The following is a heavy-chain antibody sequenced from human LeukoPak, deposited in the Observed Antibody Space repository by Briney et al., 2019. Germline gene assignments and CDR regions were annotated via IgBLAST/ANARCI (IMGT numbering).Heavy chain of an antibody. J-gene: IGHJ6*02. V-gene: IGHV3-30*18. CDR3: AKDPRYSSLRHYGMDV. Sequence: GGSLRLSCAASGFTFSSYGMHWVRQAPGKGLEWVAVISYDGSNKYYADSVKGRFTISRDNSKNTLYLQMNSLRAEDTAVYYCAKDPRYSSLRHYGMDVWGQGTTVTVSS. CDR2: ISYDGSNK. D-gene: IGHD6-13*01. CDR1: GFTFSSYG.